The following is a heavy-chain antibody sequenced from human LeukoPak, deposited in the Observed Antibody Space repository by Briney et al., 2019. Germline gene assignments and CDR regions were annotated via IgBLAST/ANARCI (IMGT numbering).Heavy chain of an antibody. CDR3: ARPLRDTAMARVSRNYAFDI. J-gene: IGHJ3*02. Sequence: PSETLSLTCAVYGGSFSGYYWSWIRQPPGKGLEWIGEINHSGSTNYNPSLKSRVTISVDTSKNQFSLKLSSVTAADTAVYYCARPLRDTAMARVSRNYAFDIWGQGTMVTVSS. V-gene: IGHV4-34*01. CDR2: INHSGST. CDR1: GGSFSGYY. D-gene: IGHD5-18*01.